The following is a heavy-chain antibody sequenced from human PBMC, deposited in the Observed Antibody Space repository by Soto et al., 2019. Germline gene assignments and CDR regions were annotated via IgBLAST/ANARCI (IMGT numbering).Heavy chain of an antibody. V-gene: IGHV3-72*01. J-gene: IGHJ4*02. CDR1: GFAFDDYY. Sequence: EGQLVQSGGGLVQPGGSLRLSCTASGFAFDDYYMDWVRQVPGKGLEWIGRTRDKPNNYAAEYVASVKGRFTISRDASKDSMYLPMNTVKTEVTAVYYCARDTGGSYDYWGQGALVIVSS. CDR3: ARDTGGSYDY. D-gene: IGHD1-26*01. CDR2: TRDKPNNYAA.